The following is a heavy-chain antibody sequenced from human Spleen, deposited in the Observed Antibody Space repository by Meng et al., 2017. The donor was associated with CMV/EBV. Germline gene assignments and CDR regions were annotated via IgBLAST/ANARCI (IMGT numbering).Heavy chain of an antibody. J-gene: IGHJ5*01. CDR3: AKVAAVGWFDS. V-gene: IGHV3-30*02. D-gene: IGHD1-26*01. CDR1: GFMFNNYG. Sequence: GESLKISCSASGFMFNNYGMHWVRQAPGKGLEWLAFIRSDGSKKHYADSVKDRFTVSKDNSRRTLYLQMNSLKSEDTAMYYCAKVAAVGWFDSWGQGTPVTVSS. CDR2: IRSDGSKK.